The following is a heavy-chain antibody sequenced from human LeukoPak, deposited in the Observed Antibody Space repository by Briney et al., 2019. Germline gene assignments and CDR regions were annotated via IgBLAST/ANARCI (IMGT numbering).Heavy chain of an antibody. J-gene: IGHJ4*02. D-gene: IGHD3-22*01. CDR3: ASGRGYYYGSSGSKSPYDY. CDR1: GYTFTGYY. Sequence: GASVKVSCKASGYTFTGYYMHWVRQAPGQGLEWMGWINPNSGGTNYAQKFQGRVTMTRDTSISTAYMELSRLRSDDTAVYYCASGRGYYYGSSGSKSPYDYWGQGTLVTVSS. CDR2: INPNSGGT. V-gene: IGHV1-2*02.